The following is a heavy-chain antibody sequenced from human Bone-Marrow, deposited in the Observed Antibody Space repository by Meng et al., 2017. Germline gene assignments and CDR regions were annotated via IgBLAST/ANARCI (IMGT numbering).Heavy chain of an antibody. J-gene: IGHJ5*02. Sequence: GGPLRLSCAASGFTFSSYAMHWVRQAPGKGLEWVSGISWNSGSIGYADSVKGRFTISRDNAKNSLYLQMNSLRAEDTALYYCAKLSGWFDPWGQGTLVTVSS. CDR1: GFTFSSYA. CDR2: ISWNSGSI. D-gene: IGHD3-10*01. V-gene: IGHV3-9*01. CDR3: AKLSGWFDP.